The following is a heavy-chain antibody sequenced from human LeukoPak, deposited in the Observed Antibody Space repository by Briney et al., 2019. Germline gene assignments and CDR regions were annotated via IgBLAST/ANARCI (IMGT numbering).Heavy chain of an antibody. D-gene: IGHD6-19*01. V-gene: IGHV4-61*08. CDR1: GGSISSGGHS. CDR2: IYYSGST. CDR3: AREGAVHWFDP. J-gene: IGHJ5*02. Sequence: PSETLSLTCTVSGGSISSGGHSWSWIRQPPGKGLEWIGYIYYSGSTNYNPSLKSRVTISVDTSKNQFSLKLSSVTAADTAVYYCAREGAVHWFDPWGQGTLVTVSS.